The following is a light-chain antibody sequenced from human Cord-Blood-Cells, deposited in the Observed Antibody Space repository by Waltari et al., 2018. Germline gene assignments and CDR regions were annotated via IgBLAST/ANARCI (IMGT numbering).Light chain of an antibody. CDR2: GAS. V-gene: IGKV3-20*01. J-gene: IGKJ1*01. Sequence: VLTQSPGTLSWSPGERATLSCRASQCVSSSYLAWYQQKPGQAPRLLIYGASSSATGIPDRFSGSGSGTDFTLTISRLEPEDFAVYYCQQYGSSPPWTFGQGP. CDR1: QCVSSSY. CDR3: QQYGSSPPWT.